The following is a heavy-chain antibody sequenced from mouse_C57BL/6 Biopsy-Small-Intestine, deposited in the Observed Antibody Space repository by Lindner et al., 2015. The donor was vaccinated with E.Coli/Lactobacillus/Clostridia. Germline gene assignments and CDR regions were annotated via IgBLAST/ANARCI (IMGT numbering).Heavy chain of an antibody. V-gene: IGHV1-34*02. CDR2: INPNNGGA. Sequence: VQLQESGPELVKPGDSVRMSCKASGYTFTDYYLDWVKQSRGKSLEWIGFINPNNGGANYNQKFRGKATLTVDKSSNTAYMEFHSLISEDSAVFYCARGEDYGDFANWGQGTLVTVSA. J-gene: IGHJ3*01. D-gene: IGHD2-13*01. CDR3: ARGEDYGDFAN. CDR1: GYTFTDYY.